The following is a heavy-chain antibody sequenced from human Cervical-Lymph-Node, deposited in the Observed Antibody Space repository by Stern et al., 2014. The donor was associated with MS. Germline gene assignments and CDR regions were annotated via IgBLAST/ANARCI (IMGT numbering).Heavy chain of an antibody. V-gene: IGHV4-31*03. CDR1: GGSINNGDYY. J-gene: IGHJ4*02. Sequence: QVQLQESGPGLVKPSQTLSLTCTVSGGSINNGDYYWSWIRHLPGKGLEWIGYIYNIGSTSYNSSLKSRVSISVDTSKNQFSLNLNSMSAADTAVYYCAGGTVAGLFDFWGQGMLVTVSS. CDR3: AGGTVAGLFDF. D-gene: IGHD6-19*01. CDR2: IYNIGST.